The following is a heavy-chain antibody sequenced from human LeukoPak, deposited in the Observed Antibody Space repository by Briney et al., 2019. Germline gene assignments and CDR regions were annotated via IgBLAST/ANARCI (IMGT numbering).Heavy chain of an antibody. CDR1: GFTFKSAR. Sequence: GGSLRLSCAASGFTFKSARMNWVRQAPGKGLEWVGLIKNDGRTTDHAAPVKGRFTISRDDSKNTLFLQMNSLKTEDTAVYYCTTGYSTAWHDHCWGQGTLVTVSS. D-gene: IGHD2/OR15-2a*01. CDR2: IKNDGRTT. CDR3: TTGYSTAWHDHC. V-gene: IGHV3-15*01. J-gene: IGHJ4*02.